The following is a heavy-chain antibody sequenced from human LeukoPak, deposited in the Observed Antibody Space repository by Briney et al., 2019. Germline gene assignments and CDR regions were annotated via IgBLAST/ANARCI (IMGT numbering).Heavy chain of an antibody. CDR2: IIGSAANT. Sequence: GGSLRLSCGASGLTVCSYAMSWVRQAPGEGVEGVSTIIGSAANTYYADSVKGRFTISRDDSKNTVYLQMNSLRAEDTAVYSCAKYTSGTSYRGLDQWGHGTLVTVSS. V-gene: IGHV3-23*01. CDR1: GLTVCSYA. CDR3: AKYTSGTSYRGLDQ. J-gene: IGHJ4*01. D-gene: IGHD3-10*01.